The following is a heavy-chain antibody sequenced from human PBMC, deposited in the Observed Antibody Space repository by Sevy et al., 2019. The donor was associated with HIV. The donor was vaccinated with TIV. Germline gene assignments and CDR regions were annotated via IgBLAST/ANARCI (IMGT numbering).Heavy chain of an antibody. CDR2: IYHSGST. V-gene: IGHV4-38-2*01. CDR3: AGRWGSTSCYIDY. J-gene: IGHJ4*02. CDR1: GYSISSGYY. D-gene: IGHD2-2*02. Sequence: SETLSLTCAVSGYSISSGYYWGWIRQPPVKGLEWIGSIYHSGSTYYNPSLKSRVTISVDTSKNQFSLKLSSVTAADTAVYYCAGRWGSTSCYIDYWGQGTLVTVSS.